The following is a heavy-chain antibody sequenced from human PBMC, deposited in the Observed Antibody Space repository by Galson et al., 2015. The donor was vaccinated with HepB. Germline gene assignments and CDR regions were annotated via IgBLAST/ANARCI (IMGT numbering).Heavy chain of an antibody. J-gene: IGHJ2*01. CDR1: GYSFTSYW. CDR2: IYPGDSDT. D-gene: IGHD6-13*01. Sequence: QSGAEVKKPGESLKISCTGSGYSFTSYWIGWVRQMPGKGLEWMGIIYPGDSDTRYSPSFQGQVTISADKSISTAYLQWSSLKASDTAMYYCARLGRQQLVQRLWYFDLWGRGTLVTVSS. CDR3: ARLGRQQLVQRLWYFDL. V-gene: IGHV5-51*01.